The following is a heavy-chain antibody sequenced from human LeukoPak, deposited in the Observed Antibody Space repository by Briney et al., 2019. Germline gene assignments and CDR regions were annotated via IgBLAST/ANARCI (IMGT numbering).Heavy chain of an antibody. Sequence: GGSLRLSCAASGFMFSSTWMSWVRLAPGKGLEWVANIKEDRTETYYVDSVKGRFTISRENAKNSLYLQMNSLRVEDTAVYYCAKEGRSLQTYWGQGTLVTVSS. D-gene: IGHD5-24*01. CDR1: GFMFSSTW. J-gene: IGHJ4*02. CDR3: AKEGRSLQTY. V-gene: IGHV3-7*03. CDR2: IKEDRTET.